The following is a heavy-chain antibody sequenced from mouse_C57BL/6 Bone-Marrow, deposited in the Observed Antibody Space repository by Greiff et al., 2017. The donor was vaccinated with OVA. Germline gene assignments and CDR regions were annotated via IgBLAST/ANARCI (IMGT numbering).Heavy chain of an antibody. D-gene: IGHD2-2*01. J-gene: IGHJ1*03. CDR2: SRNKANDYTT. V-gene: IGHV7-1*01. CDR3: ARVGYDVLHWYFDV. Sequence: EVKLMESGGGLVQSGRSLRLSCATSGFTFSDFYMEWVRQAPGKGLEWIAASRNKANDYTTEYSASVKGRFIVSRDTSQSILYLQMNALRAEDTAIYYCARVGYDVLHWYFDVWGTGTTVTVSS. CDR1: GFTFSDFY.